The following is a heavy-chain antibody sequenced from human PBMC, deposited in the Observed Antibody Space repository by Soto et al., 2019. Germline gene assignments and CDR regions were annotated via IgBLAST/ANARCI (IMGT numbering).Heavy chain of an antibody. CDR3: ARGWGGYFQH. V-gene: IGHV4-59*01. J-gene: IGHJ1*01. Sequence: QVQLQESGPGLVKPSETLSPTCTVSGGSISSYYWSWIRQPPGKGLEWIGYIYYSGSTNYNPSLKSRVTISVDTSKNQFSLKLSSVTAADTAVYYCARGWGGYFQHWGQGTLVTVSS. CDR1: GGSISSYY. D-gene: IGHD7-27*01. CDR2: IYYSGST.